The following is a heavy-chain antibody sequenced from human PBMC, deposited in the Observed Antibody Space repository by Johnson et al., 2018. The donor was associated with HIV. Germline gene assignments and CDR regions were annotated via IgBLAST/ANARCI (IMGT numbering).Heavy chain of an antibody. CDR2: ISYDGSKK. Sequence: QEQLVESGGGVVQPGRSLRLSCAASGLIFNTYGMHWVRQAPGKGLEWVAVISYDGSKKYYADSVKGRFTISRDNSKNTLYLQMNSLRAEDTAVYYCAREGTLGAFDIWGQGTMVTVYS. D-gene: IGHD1-1*01. J-gene: IGHJ3*02. CDR1: GLIFNTYG. CDR3: AREGTLGAFDI. V-gene: IGHV3-30-3*01.